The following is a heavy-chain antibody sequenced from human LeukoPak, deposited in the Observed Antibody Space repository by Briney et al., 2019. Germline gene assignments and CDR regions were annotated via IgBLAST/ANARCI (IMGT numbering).Heavy chain of an antibody. CDR1: GFTFSSYG. CDR2: ISYDGSHK. J-gene: IGHJ4*02. D-gene: IGHD3-16*01. V-gene: IGHV3-30*18. CDR3: AKRSDLGSHTFDY. Sequence: GGSLRLSCAASGFTFSSYGMHWVRQAPGKGLEWVAVISYDGSHKYYGDSVKGRLTISRDNSKNTVYLQMSSLRTEDTAVYYCAKRSDLGSHTFDYWGQGTLVTVSS.